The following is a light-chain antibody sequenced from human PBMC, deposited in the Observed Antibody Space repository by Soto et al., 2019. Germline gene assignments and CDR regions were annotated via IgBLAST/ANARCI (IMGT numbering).Light chain of an antibody. CDR1: QSVSSY. V-gene: IGKV3-11*01. Sequence: EIVLTQSPATLSLSPGERATLSCRASQSVSSYLAWYQQKPGQAPRLLIYDASNRATGIPARFSGSWFEIDFTLTMSSLEPEDFAVYYCQQRSNWPPTLGQGTKLEIK. J-gene: IGKJ2*01. CDR3: QQRSNWPPT. CDR2: DAS.